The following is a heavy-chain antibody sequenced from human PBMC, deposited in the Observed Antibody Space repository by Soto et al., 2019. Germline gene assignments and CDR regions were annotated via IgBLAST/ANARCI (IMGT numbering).Heavy chain of an antibody. V-gene: IGHV3-33*01. CDR3: ARGPHPNFSRDLEWLEDRHYYYYGMDV. Sequence: GGSLRLSCAASGFTFSSYGMHWVRQAPGKGLEWVAVIWYDGSNKYYADSVKGRFTISRDNSKNTLYLQMNSLRAEATAVYDCARGPHPNFSRDLEWLEDRHYYYYGMDVWGQGTTVTVSS. CDR1: GFTFSSYG. CDR2: IWYDGSNK. D-gene: IGHD3-3*01. J-gene: IGHJ6*02.